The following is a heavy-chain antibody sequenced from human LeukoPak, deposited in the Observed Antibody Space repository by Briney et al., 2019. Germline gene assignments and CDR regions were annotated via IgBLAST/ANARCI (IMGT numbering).Heavy chain of an antibody. CDR3: ARMTTVTQINWFDP. Sequence: PGGSLRLSCAASGFTFSSYSMNWVRQAPGKGLEWVSYISSSSSTIYYADSVKGRFTISRDNAKNSLYLQMNSLRAEDTAVYYCARMTTVTQINWFDPWGQGTLVTVSS. V-gene: IGHV3-48*01. D-gene: IGHD4-17*01. CDR2: ISSSSSTI. CDR1: GFTFSSYS. J-gene: IGHJ5*02.